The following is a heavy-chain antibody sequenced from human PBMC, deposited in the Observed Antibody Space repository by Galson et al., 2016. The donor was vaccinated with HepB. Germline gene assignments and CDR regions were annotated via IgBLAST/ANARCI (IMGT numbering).Heavy chain of an antibody. J-gene: IGHJ2*01. CDR2: IWYDGSNQ. Sequence: SLRLSCAASGFTFSSYDMHWVRQAPGKGLEWVAVIWYDGSNQKYAESVKGRFSISRDDSTNTLYLQMDGLRAEDTAVYYCTKDRDSGWRYWYFDLWGRGTRVTVSS. CDR1: GFTFSSYD. V-gene: IGHV3-33*06. CDR3: TKDRDSGWRYWYFDL. D-gene: IGHD6-19*01.